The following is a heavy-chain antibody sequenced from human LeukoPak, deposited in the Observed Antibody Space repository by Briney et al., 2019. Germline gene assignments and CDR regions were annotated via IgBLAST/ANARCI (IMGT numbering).Heavy chain of an antibody. CDR2: IYYSGSA. J-gene: IGHJ4*02. CDR3: ARVNYGSATKEDY. Sequence: PSETLSLTCTVSGGSISSGGYYWSWIRQHPAKGLEWIGSIYYSGSACYNPSLKSRVPISVDTSENPFSLKLSSVTAADTAVYYCARVNYGSATKEDYWGQGTLVTVSS. V-gene: IGHV4-31*03. CDR1: GGSISSGGYY. D-gene: IGHD3-10*01.